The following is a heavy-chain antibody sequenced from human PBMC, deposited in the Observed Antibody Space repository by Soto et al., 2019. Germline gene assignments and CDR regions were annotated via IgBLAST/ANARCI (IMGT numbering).Heavy chain of an antibody. D-gene: IGHD3-3*01. V-gene: IGHV3-30*04. CDR2: ISRDGSYI. CDR3: ARTRNGGVADSFDS. Sequence: GSLRLSGAASGFTFSRHAIHWVRLTPGRGLEWVLAISRDGSYIYYTDSVKGRFTVSRDNSKNTVFVQMNRLIPDDTALYFCARTRNGGVADSFDSWGQGTRVTVSS. J-gene: IGHJ5*01. CDR1: GFTFSRHA.